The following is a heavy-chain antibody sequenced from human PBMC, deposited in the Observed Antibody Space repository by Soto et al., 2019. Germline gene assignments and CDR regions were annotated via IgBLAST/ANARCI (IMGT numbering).Heavy chain of an antibody. J-gene: IGHJ6*02. D-gene: IGHD5-18*01. CDR1: GFTFSSYA. CDR3: ARETGGYSYGYFDATANYMDV. CDR2: ISYDGSNK. V-gene: IGHV3-30-3*01. Sequence: QVQLVESGGGVVQPGRSLRLSCAASGFTFSSYAMHWVRQAPGEGLEWVAVISYDGSNKYYADSVKGRFTISRDNSKNTLYLQMNSLRAEDTAVYYCARETGGYSYGYFDATANYMDVWGQGTTVTVSS.